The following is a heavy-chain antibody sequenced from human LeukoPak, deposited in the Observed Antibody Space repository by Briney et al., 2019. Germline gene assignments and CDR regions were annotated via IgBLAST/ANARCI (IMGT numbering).Heavy chain of an antibody. J-gene: IGHJ4*02. V-gene: IGHV3-66*01. CDR3: ASLPVGVDY. D-gene: IGHD1-26*01. CDR1: GFTVSSNH. CDR2: IYTGDGT. Sequence: PGGSLRLSCAASGFTVSSNHMSWVRQAPGKGLEWVSVIYTGDGTYYADSVKGRFTISRDNSKNTLHLQMNSLRAEDTAVYYCASLPVGVDYWGQGTLVTVSS.